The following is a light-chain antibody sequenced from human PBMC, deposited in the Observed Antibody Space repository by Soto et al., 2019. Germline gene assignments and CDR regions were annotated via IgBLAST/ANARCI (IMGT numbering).Light chain of an antibody. CDR2: LGS. CDR1: QSLLLRNGNNY. CDR3: MHALQIQWT. J-gene: IGKJ1*01. V-gene: IGKV2-28*01. Sequence: DIVMTQSPLSLSVTPGEPASISCRSSQSLLLRNGNNYLDWYLQKPGQSPQLLIYLGSNRASGVPDRFSGSGSGTDFTLRISRVEAQDVGVYYCMHALQIQWTFGRGTKVDI.